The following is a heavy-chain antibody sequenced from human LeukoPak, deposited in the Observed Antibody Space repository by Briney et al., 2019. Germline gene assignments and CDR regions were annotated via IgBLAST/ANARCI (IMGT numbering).Heavy chain of an antibody. CDR2: IIPIFGTA. CDR1: GGTFSSYA. Sequence: GASVKVSCKASGGTFSSYAISWVRQAPGQGLEWMGGIIPIFGTANYAQKFQGRVTITADESTSTAYMKLSSLRSEDTAVYYCARDLAQVAGTDYWGQGTLVTVSS. J-gene: IGHJ4*02. CDR3: ARDLAQVAGTDY. D-gene: IGHD6-19*01. V-gene: IGHV1-69*13.